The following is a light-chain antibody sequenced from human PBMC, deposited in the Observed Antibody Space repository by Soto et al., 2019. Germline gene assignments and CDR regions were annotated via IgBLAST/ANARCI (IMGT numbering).Light chain of an antibody. Sequence: IQLTQSPSSLSASVGDRVTITCRASQDIAIYLAWYQQKPGEAPKLRIYAASTLYGGVPSRFSGSGSGTDFALTITSLQAEDFATYYCQQLRMYPSTFGGGTKVEIK. J-gene: IGKJ4*01. V-gene: IGKV1-9*01. CDR2: AAS. CDR1: QDIAIY. CDR3: QQLRMYPST.